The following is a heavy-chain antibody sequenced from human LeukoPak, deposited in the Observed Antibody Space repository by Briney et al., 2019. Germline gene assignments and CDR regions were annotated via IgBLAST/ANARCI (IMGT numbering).Heavy chain of an antibody. CDR3: AGGLRQQLVSQDVYYFDY. CDR2: MNPNSGNT. V-gene: IGHV1-8*03. Sequence: ASVTVSCKASGYTFTSYDINWVRQATGQGLEWMGWMNPNSGNTGYAQKFQGRVTVTRNTSISTAYMELSSLRSEDTAVYYCAGGLRQQLVSQDVYYFDYWGQGTLVTVSS. D-gene: IGHD6-13*01. CDR1: GYTFTSYD. J-gene: IGHJ4*02.